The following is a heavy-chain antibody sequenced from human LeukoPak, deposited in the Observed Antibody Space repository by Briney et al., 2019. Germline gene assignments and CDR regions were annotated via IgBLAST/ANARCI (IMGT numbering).Heavy chain of an antibody. CDR2: IRYDGSET. Sequence: GGSLRLSCAASGFTFSQHGINWVRQAPGKGLEWVGVIRYDGSETYYAESVKGRFTISRDNSKDILYMQMNSLRAEDTAVYYCASMQWQIDYWGQGTLVTVSS. D-gene: IGHD6-19*01. CDR1: GFTFSQHG. CDR3: ASMQWQIDY. V-gene: IGHV3-33*01. J-gene: IGHJ4*02.